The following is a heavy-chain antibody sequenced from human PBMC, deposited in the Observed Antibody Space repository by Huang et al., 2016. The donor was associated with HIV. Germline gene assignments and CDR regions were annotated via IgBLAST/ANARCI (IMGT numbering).Heavy chain of an antibody. V-gene: IGHV3-30*18. CDR1: GFMFSTFG. D-gene: IGHD4-17*01. CDR2: RSNDGSRK. Sequence: QVHLEESGGGVVQPGRPLRLSCTASGFMFSTFGIDWVRQASGNRLEWVAGRSNDGSRKYYVDSVKGRFTISRDNSKNIVYLQMNSLRPEDTAVYYCAKPSGDYEFFDFWGQGTVVTVSS. CDR3: AKPSGDYEFFDF. J-gene: IGHJ4*02.